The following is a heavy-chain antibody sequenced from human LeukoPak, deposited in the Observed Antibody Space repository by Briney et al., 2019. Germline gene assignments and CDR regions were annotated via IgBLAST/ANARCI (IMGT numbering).Heavy chain of an antibody. CDR3: AKGGSYPIDY. J-gene: IGHJ4*02. Sequence: PGGSLRLSCAASGFTFSSYWMHWVRQAPGKGLVWVSRINSDGSSTSYADSVEGRFTISRDNAESTLYLQMNSLRAEDTAVYYCAKGGSYPIDYWGQGALVTVSS. V-gene: IGHV3-74*01. D-gene: IGHD1-26*01. CDR1: GFTFSSYW. CDR2: INSDGSST.